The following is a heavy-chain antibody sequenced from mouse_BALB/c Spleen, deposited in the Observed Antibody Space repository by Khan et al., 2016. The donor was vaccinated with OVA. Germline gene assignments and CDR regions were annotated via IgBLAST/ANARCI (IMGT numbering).Heavy chain of an antibody. J-gene: IGHJ3*01. Sequence: QVQLQQSGAELVTPGASVRLSCKASGYSFTSYNLYWVKQRPGQGLEWIGDINPNNGGTNFNEKFKSKATLTVDKSSSTAYIQLNSLTSVDSAVYYCSRSGYGSFAYWGQGTLVTVSA. CDR2: INPNNGGT. V-gene: IGHV1-53*01. CDR3: SRSGYGSFAY. CDR1: GYSFTSYN. D-gene: IGHD2-2*01.